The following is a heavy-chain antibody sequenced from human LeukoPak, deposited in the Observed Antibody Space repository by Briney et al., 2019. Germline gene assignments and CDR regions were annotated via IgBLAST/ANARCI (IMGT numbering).Heavy chain of an antibody. D-gene: IGHD4-23*01. CDR1: GFTFSSYG. Sequence: GTLRLSCAASGFTFSSYGMNWVRQAPGKGLEWIGSIYYSGSTHYNPSLQSRVTISIDTSKNHFSLKLRSVSAAHTAIYYCATSEGGGFFDYWGQGTPVTVSS. V-gene: IGHV4-38-2*01. J-gene: IGHJ4*02. CDR3: ATSEGGGFFDY. CDR2: IYYSGST.